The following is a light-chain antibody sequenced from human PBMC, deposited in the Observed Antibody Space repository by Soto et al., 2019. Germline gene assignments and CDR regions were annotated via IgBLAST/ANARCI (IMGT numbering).Light chain of an antibody. J-gene: IGLJ2*01. CDR1: SSDVGSYNL. V-gene: IGLV2-23*02. CDR2: EVS. CDR3: CSYAGSSIL. Sequence: QSALTQPASVSGSPGQSITISCTGTSSDVGSYNLVSWYQQHPGKAPKLMIYEVSKRPSGVSNRFSGFKSGNTASLTISGLQAEDEADYYCCSYAGSSILFGGGTKLTVL.